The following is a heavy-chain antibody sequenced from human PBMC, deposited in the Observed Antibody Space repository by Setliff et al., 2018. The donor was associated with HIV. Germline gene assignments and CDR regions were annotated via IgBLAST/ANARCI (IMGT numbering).Heavy chain of an antibody. J-gene: IGHJ6*03. CDR3: ARGHGGTHRAYYYYYIDV. Sequence: ASVKVSCKASGGTFNGYAISWVRQAPGQGLEWMGRIIPIFGTTDYAQKLQGRVTITADKSTSTAYMELSSLRSEDTAVYYCARGHGGTHRAYYYYYIDVWGKGTTVTVSS. CDR1: GGTFNGYA. V-gene: IGHV1-69*06. CDR2: IIPIFGTT. D-gene: IGHD1-1*01.